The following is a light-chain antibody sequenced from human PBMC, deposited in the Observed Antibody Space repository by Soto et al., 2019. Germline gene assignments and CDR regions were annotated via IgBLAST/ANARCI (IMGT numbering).Light chain of an antibody. Sequence: QSVLNQPASVSGSPGQSITISCTGTSSDVGGYNYVSWYQQHPGKAPKVMIYDVSNRPSGVSNRFSGSKSDNTASLTISGLQAEDQADYYCSSYTSSNTHVFGTGTKVTVL. V-gene: IGLV2-14*01. CDR1: SSDVGGYNY. CDR3: SSYTSSNTHV. J-gene: IGLJ1*01. CDR2: DVS.